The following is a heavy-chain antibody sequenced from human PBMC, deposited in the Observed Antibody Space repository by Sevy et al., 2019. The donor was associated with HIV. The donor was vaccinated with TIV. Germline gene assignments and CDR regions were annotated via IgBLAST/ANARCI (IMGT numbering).Heavy chain of an antibody. D-gene: IGHD2-2*01. CDR1: GFTFSTYN. CDR3: ARETIGYCSSISCHYFDY. V-gene: IGHV3-21*01. Sequence: GSLRLSCAASGFTFSTYNMNWVRQAPGKGLEWVSSITSRSNYIYYADSVKGRFTISRDNAKNSLYLQMNSLRAEDSAVYYCARETIGYCSSISCHYFDYWGQGTLVTVSS. CDR2: ITSRSNYI. J-gene: IGHJ4*02.